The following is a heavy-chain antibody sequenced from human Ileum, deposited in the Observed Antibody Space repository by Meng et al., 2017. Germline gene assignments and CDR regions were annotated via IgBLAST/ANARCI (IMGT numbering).Heavy chain of an antibody. D-gene: IGHD3-10*01. J-gene: IGHJ5*02. Sequence: QVQYHQWCAGLLQPLAHLSLTFAVYGGSFSGYYWSWIRQPPGKGLEWIGEINHSGSTHYNPSLKSRVTISVDTSKNQFSLKLSSVTAADTAVYYCTIRGVLYNWFDPWGQGTLVTVSS. CDR1: GGSFSGYY. CDR2: INHSGST. CDR3: TIRGVLYNWFDP. V-gene: IGHV4-34*01.